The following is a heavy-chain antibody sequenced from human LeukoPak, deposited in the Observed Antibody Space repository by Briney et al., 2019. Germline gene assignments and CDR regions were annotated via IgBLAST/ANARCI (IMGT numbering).Heavy chain of an antibody. V-gene: IGHV3-33*01. D-gene: IGHD6-13*01. CDR3: ARADLAAAATVFDY. J-gene: IGHJ4*02. Sequence: PGGSRRLSCAASGFTFSIYGMHWVRQAPGKGLEWVAVIWYDGSNKYYADSVKGRFTISRDNSKNTLYLQMNGLRVDDTAVYYCARADLAAAATVFDYWGQGTLVTVSS. CDR2: IWYDGSNK. CDR1: GFTFSIYG.